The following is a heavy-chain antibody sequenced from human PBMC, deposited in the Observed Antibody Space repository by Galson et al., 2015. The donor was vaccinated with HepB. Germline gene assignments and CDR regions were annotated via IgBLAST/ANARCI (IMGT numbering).Heavy chain of an antibody. J-gene: IGHJ3*02. V-gene: IGHV3-23*01. CDR1: GFTFNNYD. CDR3: AKDLSYYDYIWGSYRSGAFDI. Sequence: SLRLSCAASGFTFNNYDMSWVRQAPGKGLEWVSTVSDNGGSTYYADSVKGRFTISRDNSKNTLYLQMNSLRADDTAVYYCAKDLSYYDYIWGSYRSGAFDIWGQGQWSPSLQ. D-gene: IGHD3-16*02. CDR2: VSDNGGST.